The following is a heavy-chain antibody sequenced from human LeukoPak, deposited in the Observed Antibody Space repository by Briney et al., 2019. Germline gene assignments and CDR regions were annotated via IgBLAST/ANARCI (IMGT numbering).Heavy chain of an antibody. CDR3: ARDGFLESANWFDP. CDR1: GGSISSGSYY. D-gene: IGHD3-3*01. V-gene: IGHV4-61*02. J-gene: IGHJ5*02. CDR2: IYTSGST. Sequence: SETLSLTCTVSGGSISSGSYYWSCIRQPAGKGLEWIGRIYTSGSTNYNPSLKSRVTISVDTSKNQFSLKLSSVTAADTAVYYCARDGFLESANWFDPWGQGTLVTVSS.